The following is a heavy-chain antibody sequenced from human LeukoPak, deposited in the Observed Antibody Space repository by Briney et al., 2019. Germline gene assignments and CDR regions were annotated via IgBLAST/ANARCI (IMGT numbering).Heavy chain of an antibody. CDR1: GGSISSSSYY. Sequence: SETLSLTCTVSGGSISSSSYYWSWIRQPPGKGLEWIGEINHSGSTNYNPSLKSRVTISVDTSKNQFSLKLSSVTAADTAVYYCFSYYDFWSGYQSMDYWGQGTLVIVSS. V-gene: IGHV4-39*07. D-gene: IGHD3-3*01. J-gene: IGHJ4*02. CDR2: INHSGST. CDR3: FSYYDFWSGYQSMDY.